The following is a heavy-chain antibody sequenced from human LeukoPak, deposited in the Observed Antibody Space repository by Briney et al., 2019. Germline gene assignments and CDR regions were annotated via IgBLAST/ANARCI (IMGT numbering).Heavy chain of an antibody. CDR1: GGSISSYY. J-gene: IGHJ5*02. Sequence: TSETLSLTCTVSGGSISSYYWSWIRQPPGKGLEWIGYIYYSGSTNYNPSLKSRVTISVDTSKNQFSLKLSSVTAADTAVYYCARGTAVAGTWGQGALVTVSS. CDR3: ARGTAVAGT. CDR2: IYYSGST. D-gene: IGHD6-19*01. V-gene: IGHV4-59*01.